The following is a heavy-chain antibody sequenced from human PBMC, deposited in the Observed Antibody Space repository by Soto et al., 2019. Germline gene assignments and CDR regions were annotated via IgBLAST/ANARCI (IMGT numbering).Heavy chain of an antibody. V-gene: IGHV4-59*08. CDR2: IYYTGST. CDR3: ARLGRWLQALDS. J-gene: IGHJ4*02. D-gene: IGHD5-12*01. Sequence: SETLSLTCAVYGGSFSGYYWSWIRQPPGKGLEWVGYIYYTGSTTYNPSLKSRLTLSVDTSKNQFSLKLHSVSAADTAVYYCARLGRWLQALDSWGQGTLVTVSS. CDR1: GGSFSGYY.